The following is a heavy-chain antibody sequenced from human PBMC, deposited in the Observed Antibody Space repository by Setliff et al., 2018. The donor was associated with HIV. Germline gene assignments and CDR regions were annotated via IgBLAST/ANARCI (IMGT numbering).Heavy chain of an antibody. CDR2: INPNSGGT. Sequence: GASVKVSCKASGYTFTGYYMHWVRQAPGQGLEWMGWINPNSGGTIYAQKLQGRVTMTTDTSTNTAYMELRTLRSDDTAVYYCARGDYYDSGSYSPGGDVFDIWGQGTTVTVSS. CDR1: GYTFTGYY. V-gene: IGHV1-2*02. D-gene: IGHD3-22*01. CDR3: ARGDYYDSGSYSPGGDVFDI. J-gene: IGHJ3*02.